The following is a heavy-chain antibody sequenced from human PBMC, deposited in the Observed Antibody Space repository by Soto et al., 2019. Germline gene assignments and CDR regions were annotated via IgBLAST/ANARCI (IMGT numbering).Heavy chain of an antibody. V-gene: IGHV3-7*04. CDR1: GFTFSNHW. CDR3: TRDLS. Sequence: EVQLVESGGGLVQSGGSLRLSCAGSGFTFSNHWMSWVRQTPGKGLEWVANINQDGSEKYYGDSVKGRFTISRDNAKNSLFLQMNSLRAEDTALYYCTRDLSWGQGTLVIVSS. J-gene: IGHJ4*02. CDR2: INQDGSEK.